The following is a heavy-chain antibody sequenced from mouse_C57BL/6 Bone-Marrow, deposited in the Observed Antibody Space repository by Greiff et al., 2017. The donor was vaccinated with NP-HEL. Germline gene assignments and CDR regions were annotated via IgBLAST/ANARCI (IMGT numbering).Heavy chain of an antibody. Sequence: QVHVKQPGAELVKPGASVKLSCKASGYTFTSYWMQWVKQRPGQGLEWIGEIDPSDSYTNYNQKFKGKATLTVDTSSSTAYMQLSSLTSEDSAVYYCARGLRPPDYWGQGTTLTVSS. CDR3: ARGLRPPDY. D-gene: IGHD3-2*02. CDR2: IDPSDSYT. J-gene: IGHJ2*01. CDR1: GYTFTSYW. V-gene: IGHV1-50*01.